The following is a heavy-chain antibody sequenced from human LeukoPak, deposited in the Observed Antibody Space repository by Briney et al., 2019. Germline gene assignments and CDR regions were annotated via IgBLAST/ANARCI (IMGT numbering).Heavy chain of an antibody. CDR2: ISSSATYI. J-gene: IGHJ4*02. CDR3: ATADLTGYYGGDY. CDR1: AFTFSNYN. V-gene: IGHV3-21*01. D-gene: IGHD3-9*01. Sequence: GGSLRLSCAASAFTFSNYNMIWVRQGPGKGLEWVSSISSSATYIYYADSVKGRFTISRDDAKHSLFLQMNSLRAEDTAVYYCATADLTGYYGGDYWGQGTLVTVSS.